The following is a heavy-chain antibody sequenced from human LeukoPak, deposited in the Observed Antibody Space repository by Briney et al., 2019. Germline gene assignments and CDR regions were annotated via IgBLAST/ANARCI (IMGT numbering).Heavy chain of an antibody. CDR2: IWYDGSNK. J-gene: IGHJ6*02. V-gene: IGHV3-33*07. Sequence: SGGSLRLSCAASGFTFSRYWMSWVRQAPGKGLEWVAVIWYDGSNKYYADSVKGRFTISRDNSKNTLYLQMNSLRAEDTAVYYCARDLREEYYDFWSGYDSYYYGMDVWGQGTTVTVSS. D-gene: IGHD3-3*01. CDR3: ARDLREEYYDFWSGYDSYYYGMDV. CDR1: GFTFSRYW.